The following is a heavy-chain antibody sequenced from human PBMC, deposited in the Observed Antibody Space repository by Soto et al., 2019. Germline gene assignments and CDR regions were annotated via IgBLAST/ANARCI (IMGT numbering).Heavy chain of an antibody. CDR2: FDPEDCET. CDR1: GYTLTELS. CDR3: ATSRELLEPYYFDY. Sequence: ASVKVSCKVSGYTLTELSMHWVRQAPGKGLEWMGGFDPEDCETIYAQKFQGRVIMTEDTSTDTAYMELSSLRSEDTAVYYCATSRELLEPYYFDYWGQGTLVTAPQ. J-gene: IGHJ4*02. D-gene: IGHD1-26*01. V-gene: IGHV1-24*01.